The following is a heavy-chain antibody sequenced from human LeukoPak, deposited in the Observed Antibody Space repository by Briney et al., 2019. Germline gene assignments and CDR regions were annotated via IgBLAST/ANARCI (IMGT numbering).Heavy chain of an antibody. D-gene: IGHD7-27*01. CDR3: GRGHWGLDY. J-gene: IGHJ4*02. CDR2: ITSSGDSV. Sequence: GGSLRLSCAASGLTFSDHYMTWIRQAPGKGPEWVPYITSSGDSVSYADSVKGRFTISRDNAKNSLYLQMNSLRAEDTAVYYCGRGHWGLDYWGQGTLVTVSS. V-gene: IGHV3-11*01. CDR1: GLTFSDHY.